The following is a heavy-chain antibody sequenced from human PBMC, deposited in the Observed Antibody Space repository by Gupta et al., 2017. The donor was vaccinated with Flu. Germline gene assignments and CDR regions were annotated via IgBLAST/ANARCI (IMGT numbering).Heavy chain of an antibody. Sequence: WLRQAPGKGLEGIGNIDFGGTTKYNPSLKSRVTISVDTSERQFSLRRSSVAAADTAKYDCARGWGTSSPLDYWGLGTLVTVSS. D-gene: IGHD3-16*01. V-gene: IGHV4-59*01. CDR3: ARGWGTSSPLDY. CDR2: IDFGGTT. J-gene: IGHJ4*02.